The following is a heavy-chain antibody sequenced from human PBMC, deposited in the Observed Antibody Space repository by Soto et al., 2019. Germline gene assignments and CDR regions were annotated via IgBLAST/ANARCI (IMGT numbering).Heavy chain of an antibody. V-gene: IGHV3-23*01. D-gene: IGHD3-3*01. J-gene: IGHJ4*02. CDR3: AKXDYDFLSGYWPSPPVDY. Sequence: GGSLRLSCAASGFTFSNYAMSWVRQAPGMGLEWVSGISGSGGSTYYADSVKGRFTVSRDNSMNTLNLQMNSLRAEDTAVYYCAKXDYDFLSGYWPSPPVDYWGQGTLVTVSS. CDR2: ISGSGGST. CDR1: GFTFSNYA.